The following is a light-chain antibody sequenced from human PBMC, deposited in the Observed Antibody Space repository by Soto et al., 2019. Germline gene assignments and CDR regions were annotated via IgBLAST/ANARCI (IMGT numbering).Light chain of an antibody. V-gene: IGKV1-13*02. CDR1: QGISSA. CDR2: DAS. Sequence: IQMTQSPSSLSAFVGDGVTITCRASQGISSALAWYQQKPGKAPKLLIYDASNLESGVPSRFSGSGSGTEFTLTISNLQPDDFASYYCQQYKSYSWTFGQGTKVDI. CDR3: QQYKSYSWT. J-gene: IGKJ1*01.